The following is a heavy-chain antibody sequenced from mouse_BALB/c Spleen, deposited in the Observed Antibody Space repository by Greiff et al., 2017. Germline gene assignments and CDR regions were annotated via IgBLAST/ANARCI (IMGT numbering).Heavy chain of an antibody. CDR1: GFTFSSFG. CDR3: ARDGIYYDYDGGDYYAMDY. Sequence: EVQRVESGGGLVQPGGSRKLSCAASGFTFSSFGMHWVRQAPEKGLEWVAYISSGSSTIYYADTVKGRFTISRDNPKNTLFLQMTSLRSEDTAMYYCARDGIYYDYDGGDYYAMDYWGQGTSVTVSA. V-gene: IGHV5-17*02. J-gene: IGHJ4*01. D-gene: IGHD2-4*01. CDR2: ISSGSSTI.